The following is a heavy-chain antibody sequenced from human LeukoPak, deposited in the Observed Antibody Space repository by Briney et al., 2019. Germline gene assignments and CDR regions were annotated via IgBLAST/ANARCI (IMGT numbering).Heavy chain of an antibody. Sequence: SETLSLTCTVSGGSISSYYWSWTRQPPGKGLEWIGYIYYSGSTNYNPSLKSRVTISVDTSKNQFSLKLSSVTAADTAVYYCARVSSGGSCYSGCWFDPWGQGTLVTVSS. CDR2: IYYSGST. D-gene: IGHD2-15*01. V-gene: IGHV4-59*01. J-gene: IGHJ5*02. CDR3: ARVSSGGSCYSGCWFDP. CDR1: GGSISSYY.